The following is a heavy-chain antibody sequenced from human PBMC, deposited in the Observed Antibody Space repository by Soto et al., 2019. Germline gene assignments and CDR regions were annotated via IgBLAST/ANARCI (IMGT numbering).Heavy chain of an antibody. CDR2: IRSKANNYAT. CDR3: ARHALQYCGGDCYLLPYFDL. CDR1: GFTFSGSA. Sequence: EVQLVESGGGLVQPGGSLKLSCAASGFTFSGSAMHWVRQASGKGLEWVGRIRSKANNYATVYAASVKGRFTITRDDSKNTAHLQINSLKTEDPAVYYCARHALQYCGGDCYLLPYFDLWGRGTLVTVSS. J-gene: IGHJ2*01. D-gene: IGHD2-21*02. V-gene: IGHV3-73*02.